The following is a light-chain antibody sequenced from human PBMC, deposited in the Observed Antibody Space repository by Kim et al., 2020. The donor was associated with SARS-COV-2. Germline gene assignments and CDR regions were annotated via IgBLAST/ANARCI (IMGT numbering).Light chain of an antibody. CDR2: GAS. CDR3: QQYGSSKT. Sequence: PGARATLSCRASQSVNSNYLAWYQQKPGQAPRLLIYGASTRATGIPDRFSGSGSGTDFTLTISRLEPEDFAVYYCQQYGSSKTFGQGTKVDIK. CDR1: QSVNSNY. J-gene: IGKJ1*01. V-gene: IGKV3-20*01.